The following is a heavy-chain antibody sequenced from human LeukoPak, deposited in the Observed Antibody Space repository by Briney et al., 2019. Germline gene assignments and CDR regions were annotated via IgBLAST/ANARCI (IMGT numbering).Heavy chain of an antibody. V-gene: IGHV4-39*07. J-gene: IGHJ4*02. CDR2: IYYSGST. CDR3: ARDRSSSWHNFDY. Sequence: PSETLSLTCAVYGESLSGFYWGRIRQPPGKGLEWIGSIYYSGSTYYNPSLKSRVTISVDTSKNQFSLKLSSVTAADTAVYYCARDRSSSWHNFDYWGQGTLVTVSS. D-gene: IGHD6-13*01. CDR1: GESLSGFY.